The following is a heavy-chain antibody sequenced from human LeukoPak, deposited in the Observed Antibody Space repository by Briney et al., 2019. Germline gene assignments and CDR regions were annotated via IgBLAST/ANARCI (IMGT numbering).Heavy chain of an antibody. V-gene: IGHV3-48*03. J-gene: IGHJ4*02. D-gene: IGHD7-27*01. Sequence: AGGSLRLSCGASGVTISTYEMNWVRQAPGKGLEWVSYISRSGRNIYYADSVRGRFTISRDNAKNSLYLQMNSLRAEDTAVYYCARGDTGDQGYFDYWGQGTLVTVSS. CDR1: GVTISTYE. CDR2: ISRSGRNI. CDR3: ARGDTGDQGYFDY.